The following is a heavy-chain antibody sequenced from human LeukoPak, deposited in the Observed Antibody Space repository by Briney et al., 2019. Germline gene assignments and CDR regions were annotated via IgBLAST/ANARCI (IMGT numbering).Heavy chain of an antibody. J-gene: IGHJ4*02. CDR2: IYHSGST. CDR1: GGXISSSNW. CDR3: ACQGGYSSSCYYFDY. Sequence: PSETLSLTCAVSGGXISSSNWWSWVRQPPGKGLEWIGEIYHSGSTNYNPSLKSRVTISVDKSKNQFSLKLSSVTAVDTAVYYCACQGGYSSSCYYFDYWGQGTLVTVSS. D-gene: IGHD6-13*01. V-gene: IGHV4-4*02.